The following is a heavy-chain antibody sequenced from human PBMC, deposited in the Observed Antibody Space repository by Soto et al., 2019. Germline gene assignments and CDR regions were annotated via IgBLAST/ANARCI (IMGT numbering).Heavy chain of an antibody. CDR2: IKQDGSEK. Sequence: PGGSLRLSCAASGFTFSSYWMSWVRQAPGKGLEWVANIKQDGSEKYYVDSVKGRFTISRDNAKNSLYLQMNSLRAEDTAVYYCAKISSGWNRPVDYWGRGTLVTVSS. CDR3: AKISSGWNRPVDY. V-gene: IGHV3-7*01. D-gene: IGHD6-19*01. J-gene: IGHJ4*02. CDR1: GFTFSSYW.